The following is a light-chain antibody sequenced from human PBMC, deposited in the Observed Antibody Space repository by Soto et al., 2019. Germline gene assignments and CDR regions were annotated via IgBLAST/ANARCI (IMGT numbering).Light chain of an antibody. CDR2: GAS. CDR3: QQYNNWPPWT. CDR1: QSVSSN. J-gene: IGKJ1*01. V-gene: IGKV3-15*01. Sequence: EIVMTQSPATLSVSPGERATLSCRASQSVSSNLAWYQQKRGQAPRLIIYGASTRATGIPARFSGSGSGTEYTLTISSLHSEDFAVYYCQQYNNWPPWTFGQGTKVEIK.